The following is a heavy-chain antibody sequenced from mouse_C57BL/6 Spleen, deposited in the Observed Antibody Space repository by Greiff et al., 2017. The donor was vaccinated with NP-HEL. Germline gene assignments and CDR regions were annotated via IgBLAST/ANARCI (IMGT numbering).Heavy chain of an antibody. CDR3: ARWPLMDY. D-gene: IGHD6-1*01. CDR2: INPNNGGT. J-gene: IGHJ4*01. CDR1: GYTFTDYN. V-gene: IGHV1-22*01. Sequence: VQLKQSGPELVKPGASVKMSCKASGYTFTDYNMHWVKQSHGKSLEWIGYINPNNGGTSYNQKFKGKATLTVNKSSSTAYMELRSLTSENAAVYDCARWPLMDYWGQGTSVTVSS.